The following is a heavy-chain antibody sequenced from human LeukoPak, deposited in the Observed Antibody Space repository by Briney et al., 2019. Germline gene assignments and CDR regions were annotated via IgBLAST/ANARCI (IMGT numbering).Heavy chain of an antibody. J-gene: IGHJ4*02. CDR3: ARELYYYGSGSYSYYFDY. D-gene: IGHD3-10*01. CDR2: IYTSGST. V-gene: IGHV4-4*08. Sequence: PSETLSLTCTVSGGSISSYYWSWIRQPPGKGLEWIGYIYTSGSTNYNPSLKSRVTISVDTSKNQFSLKLSSVTAADTAVYYCARELYYYGSGSYSYYFDYWGQGTLVTVSS. CDR1: GGSISSYY.